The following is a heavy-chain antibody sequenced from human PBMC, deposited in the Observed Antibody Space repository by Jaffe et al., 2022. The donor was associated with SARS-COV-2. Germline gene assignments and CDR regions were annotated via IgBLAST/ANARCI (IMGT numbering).Heavy chain of an antibody. J-gene: IGHJ6*02. CDR3: AKGIRDYYYYYCMDV. D-gene: IGHD2-21*01. CDR2: ISYDGSNK. CDR1: GFSFSSYG. V-gene: IGHV3-30*18. Sequence: QVQLVESGGGVVQPGRSLRLSCAASGFSFSSYGMHWVRQAPGKGLEWVAVISYDGSNKFYADSVKGRFIISRDNSKNTLYLQMDSLRAEDTAVYYCAKGIRDYYYYYCMDVWGQGTTVTVSS.